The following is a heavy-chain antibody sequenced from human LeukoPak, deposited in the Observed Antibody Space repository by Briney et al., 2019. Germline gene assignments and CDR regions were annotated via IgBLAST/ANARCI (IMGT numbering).Heavy chain of an antibody. J-gene: IGHJ3*01. CDR2: IYPGDSDT. CDR3: ARLVSAYESDAIDV. D-gene: IGHD5-12*01. Sequence: GESLKISWKSFGYSFTSNWVGWVRQMPGKGLEWMGIIYPGDSDTRYSPSFQGQVTISADKSISTAYLQWSSLKASDTAMYYCARLVSAYESDAIDVWGQGTMVTVSS. V-gene: IGHV5-51*01. CDR1: GYSFTSNW.